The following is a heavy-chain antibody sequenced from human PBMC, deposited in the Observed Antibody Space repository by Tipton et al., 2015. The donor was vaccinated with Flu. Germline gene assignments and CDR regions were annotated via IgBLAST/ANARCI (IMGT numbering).Heavy chain of an antibody. CDR1: GYTFTSYN. Sequence: QVQLVQSGAEVKKPGASVKVSCKASGYTFTSYNIHCVRQAPGQGLEWMGIIYPAGGGVSYAQKFQGRVIMTRDKSTATIYMELSSLRSEDTAMHYCARDKGGGTYTFDVWGQG. J-gene: IGHJ3*01. CDR2: IYPAGGGV. V-gene: IGHV1-46*01. D-gene: IGHD1/OR15-1a*01. CDR3: ARDKGGGTYTFDV.